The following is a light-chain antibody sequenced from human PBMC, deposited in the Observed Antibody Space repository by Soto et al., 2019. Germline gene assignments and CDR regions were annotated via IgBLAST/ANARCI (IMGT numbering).Light chain of an antibody. CDR1: SSDVGSYNY. J-gene: IGLJ1*01. CDR3: SSYTSSSTL. CDR2: EVS. V-gene: IGLV2-14*01. Sequence: QSVLTQPASVSGSPGQSITISCTGTSSDVGSYNYVSWYQQHPGKAPKLMIYEVSDRPSGISSRFSGSKSGNAASLTIAGLQTEYEADYYCSSYTSSSTLFGTGTKVTVL.